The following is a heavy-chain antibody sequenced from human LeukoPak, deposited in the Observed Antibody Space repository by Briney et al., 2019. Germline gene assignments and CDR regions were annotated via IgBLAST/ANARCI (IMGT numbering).Heavy chain of an antibody. J-gene: IGHJ4*02. Sequence: SETLSLTCAVYGGSFSGYYWSWIRQPPGKGLEWIGEINHSGSTNYNPSLKSRVAISVDTSKNQFSLKLSSVTAADTAVYYCARDRGTWNDDGFDYWGQGTLVTVSS. CDR2: INHSGST. CDR1: GGSFSGYY. CDR3: ARDRGTWNDDGFDY. V-gene: IGHV4-34*01. D-gene: IGHD1-1*01.